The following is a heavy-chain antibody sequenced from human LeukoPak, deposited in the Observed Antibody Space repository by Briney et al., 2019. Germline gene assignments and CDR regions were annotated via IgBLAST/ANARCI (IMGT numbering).Heavy chain of an antibody. D-gene: IGHD1-7*01. CDR2: VYTGGST. CDR1: GLTSSRFA. Sequence: PGGSLRLSCAASGLTSSRFAMSWVRQAPGKGLECVSVVYTGGSTYYADSVEGRFTISRDNSKNTLYLHMNSLRPEDTAVYYCAGCRWNYHYFEHWGQGTLVTVSS. J-gene: IGHJ4*02. V-gene: IGHV3-66*01. CDR3: AGCRWNYHYFEH.